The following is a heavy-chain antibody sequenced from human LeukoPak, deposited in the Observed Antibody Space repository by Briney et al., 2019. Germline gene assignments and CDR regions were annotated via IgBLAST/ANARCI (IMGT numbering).Heavy chain of an antibody. CDR3: VEDVVVIVAAKPGI. D-gene: IGHD2-15*01. CDR2: IGGSGDTT. CDR1: GFTFSTYA. Sequence: GGSLRLSCAASGFTFSTYAMSWVRQAPGKGLEWVSSIGGSGDTTYYADAVKGRFTISRDNSKNTLYLQMNSLGVDDTAVYYCVEDVVVIVAAKPGIWGQGTLVTVSS. J-gene: IGHJ4*02. V-gene: IGHV3-23*01.